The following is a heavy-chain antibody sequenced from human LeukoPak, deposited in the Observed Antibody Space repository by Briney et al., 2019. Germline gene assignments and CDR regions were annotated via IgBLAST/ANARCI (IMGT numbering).Heavy chain of an antibody. V-gene: IGHV3-7*01. CDR2: IKEDGSEK. CDR3: ARTRITMIVGLASRFDY. CDR1: GFTFSSYW. D-gene: IGHD3-22*01. Sequence: GGSLRLSCAVSGFTFSSYWMTWVRQAPGKGLEWVAKIKEDGSEKYYVDSVKGRFTISRDNAKNSLYLQMNSLRAEDTAVYYCARTRITMIVGLASRFDYWGQGSLVTVSS. J-gene: IGHJ4*02.